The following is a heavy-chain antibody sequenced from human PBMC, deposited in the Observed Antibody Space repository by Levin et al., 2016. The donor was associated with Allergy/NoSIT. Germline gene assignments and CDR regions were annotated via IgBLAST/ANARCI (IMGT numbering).Heavy chain of an antibody. CDR2: IRGSGGST. V-gene: IGHV3-23*01. CDR3: AKGYGMDV. Sequence: VRQAPGKGLEWVSVIRGSGGSTSYAASVKGRFTISRDNSKNTLYLQMNSLRAEDTAVYYCAKGYGMDVWGQGTTVTVSS. J-gene: IGHJ6*02.